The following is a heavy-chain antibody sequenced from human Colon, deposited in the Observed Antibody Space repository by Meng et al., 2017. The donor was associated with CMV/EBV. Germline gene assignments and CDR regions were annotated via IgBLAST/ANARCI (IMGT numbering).Heavy chain of an antibody. CDR3: ATFGGDFDY. CDR1: GYTFNGYF. J-gene: IGHJ4*02. D-gene: IGHD3-3*01. V-gene: IGHV1-2*02. CDR2: INPVTGDT. Sequence: QVPLVRSGAEVKEPGASVKVSCKTSGYTFNGYFMHWVRQAPGQGLEWMGWINPVTGDTSYAQKFQVRVTMTRDTSIGTAYMELSSLRSDDTAVYYCATFGGDFDYWGQGTLVTVSS.